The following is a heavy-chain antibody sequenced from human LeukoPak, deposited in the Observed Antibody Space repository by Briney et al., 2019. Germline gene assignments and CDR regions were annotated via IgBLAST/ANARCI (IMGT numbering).Heavy chain of an antibody. J-gene: IGHJ4*02. CDR1: GFTFSSYG. D-gene: IGHD1-26*01. Sequence: GGSLRLSCAASGFTFSSYGMHWVRQAPGKGLEWVAFIRYDGSNKYYADSVKGRFTISRDNSKNTLYLQMNSLRAEDTAVYYCAKEATHMRRLPDYWGQGTLVTVSS. CDR2: IRYDGSNK. V-gene: IGHV3-30*02. CDR3: AKEATHMRRLPDY.